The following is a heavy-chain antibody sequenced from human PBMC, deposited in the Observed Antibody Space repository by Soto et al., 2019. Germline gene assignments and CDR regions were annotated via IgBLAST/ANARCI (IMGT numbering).Heavy chain of an antibody. J-gene: IGHJ4*02. CDR1: GGSISSYY. CDR3: ARGDYFDY. CDR2: IYYRGST. V-gene: IGHV4-59*01. Sequence: PSETLSLTCTVSGGSISSYYWSWIRQPPGKGLEWIGYIYYRGSTNYNPSLKSRVTISVDTSKNQFSLKLSSVTAADTAVYYCARGDYFDYWGQGTLVTVSS.